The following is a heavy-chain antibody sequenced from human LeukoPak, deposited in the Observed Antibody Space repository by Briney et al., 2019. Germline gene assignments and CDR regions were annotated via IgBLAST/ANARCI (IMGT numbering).Heavy chain of an antibody. J-gene: IGHJ6*02. CDR3: ARGPPGDFWTYDYYYYGMDV. Sequence: GGSLRLSCAASGXPFSNYAMHWVRQDPGKGLEWVAVIWYDGSDKYYGESLKGRFTISRDNSKNTLYLQMNSLRAEDSAVYYCARGPPGDFWTYDYYYYGMDVWGQGTTVTVSS. CDR1: GXPFSNYA. CDR2: IWYDGSDK. D-gene: IGHD3/OR15-3a*01. V-gene: IGHV3-33*01.